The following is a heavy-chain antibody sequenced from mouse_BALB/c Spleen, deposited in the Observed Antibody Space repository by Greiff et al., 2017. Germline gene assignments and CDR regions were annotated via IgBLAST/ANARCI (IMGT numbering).Heavy chain of an antibody. D-gene: IGHD1-1*01. CDR3: ARGVYYGSSSYAMDY. J-gene: IGHJ4*01. CDR1: GFNIKDTY. Sequence: EVQLQQSGAELVKPGASVKLSCTASGFNIKDTYMHWVKQRPEQGLEWIGRIDPANGNTKYDPKFQGKATITADTSSNTAYLQLSSLTSEDTAVYYCARGVYYGSSSYAMDYWSQGTSVTVSS. V-gene: IGHV14-3*02. CDR2: IDPANGNT.